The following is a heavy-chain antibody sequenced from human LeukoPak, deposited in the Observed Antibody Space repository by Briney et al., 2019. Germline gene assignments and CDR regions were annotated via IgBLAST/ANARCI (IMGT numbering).Heavy chain of an antibody. J-gene: IGHJ4*02. CDR2: ISYDGSNK. CDR1: GFIFSNYG. V-gene: IGHV3-30*18. D-gene: IGHD3-10*01. Sequence: GGSLRLSCAASGFIFSNYGMHWVCQAPGKGLEWVAVISYDGSNKYYADSVKGRFTISRDNSKNTLYLQMNSLGAEDTAVYHCAKDYYGDWGQGTLVTVSS. CDR3: AKDYYGD.